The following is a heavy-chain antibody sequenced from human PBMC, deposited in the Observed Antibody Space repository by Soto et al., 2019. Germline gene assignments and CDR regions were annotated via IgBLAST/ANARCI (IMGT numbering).Heavy chain of an antibody. J-gene: IGHJ4*02. CDR3: TQDTTMPRLRWF. CDR1: GGTFSIYN. CDR2: VIPTIGTA. V-gene: IGHV1-69*08. Sequence: QVQLVQSGAEVKKPGSSVRVSCKASGGTFSIYNLSWVRQAPGQGLEWMGRVIPTIGTAYYTQKFQGRVTITADKSTSTVYMEMTSLRSEDTAVYYCTQDTTMPRLRWFWGQGTLVTVSS. D-gene: IGHD5-18*01.